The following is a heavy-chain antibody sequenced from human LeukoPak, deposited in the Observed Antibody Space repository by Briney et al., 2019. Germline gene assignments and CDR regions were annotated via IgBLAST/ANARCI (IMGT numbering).Heavy chain of an antibody. CDR2: INWNGGST. Sequence: SGGSLRLSCAASGFTFDDYGMSWVRQAPGKGLEWVSGINWNGGSTGYADSVKGRFTISRDNAKNSLYLQMNSLRAEDTAVYYCAREEGPTYYYDSSGYYPSYFDYWGQGTLVTVSS. CDR1: GFTFDDYG. CDR3: AREEGPTYYYDSSGYYPSYFDY. V-gene: IGHV3-20*04. J-gene: IGHJ4*02. D-gene: IGHD3-22*01.